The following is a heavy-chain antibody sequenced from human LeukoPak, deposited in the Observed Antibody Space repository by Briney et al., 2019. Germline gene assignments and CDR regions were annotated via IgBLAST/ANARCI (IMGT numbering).Heavy chain of an antibody. Sequence: PSETLSLTCTVSGGSISSSSYYWGWIRQPPGKGLEWIGSIYYSGSTYYNPSLKSRVTISVDTSKNQFSLKLSSVTAADTAVYYCARTTYSDFWSGYYSFDYWGQGILVTVSS. CDR3: ARTTYSDFWSGYYSFDY. D-gene: IGHD3-3*01. CDR1: GGSISSSSYY. CDR2: IYYSGST. V-gene: IGHV4-39*07. J-gene: IGHJ4*02.